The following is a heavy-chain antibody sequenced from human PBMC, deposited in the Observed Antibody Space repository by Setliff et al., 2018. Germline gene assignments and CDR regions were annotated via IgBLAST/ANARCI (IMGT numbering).Heavy chain of an antibody. CDR1: GFTFSSYA. V-gene: IGHV3-30*04. CDR3: ARGRHHDTLSGYIDF. D-gene: IGHD3-9*01. Sequence: LSCAASGFTFSSYALHWVRQAPGKGLEWVTLISYEGIDKYYADSVKGRFTVSRDNSKNTLYLQMNSLRAEDTAFYYCARGRHHDTLSGYIDFLGQGTLVTVSS. J-gene: IGHJ4*02. CDR2: ISYEGIDK.